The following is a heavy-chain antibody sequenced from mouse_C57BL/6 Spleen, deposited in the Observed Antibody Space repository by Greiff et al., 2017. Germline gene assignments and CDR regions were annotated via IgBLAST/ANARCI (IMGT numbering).Heavy chain of an antibody. V-gene: IGHV5-17*01. Sequence: EVQLQESGGGLVKPGGSLKLSCAASGFTFSDYGMHWVRQAPEKGLEWVAYISSGSSTIYYADKVKGRFTITRDNATNTLFLQMTSLRSEDTAMYYCARHGPYAMDYWGQGTSVTVSS. D-gene: IGHD1-1*01. CDR1: GFTFSDYG. CDR2: ISSGSSTI. J-gene: IGHJ4*01. CDR3: ARHGPYAMDY.